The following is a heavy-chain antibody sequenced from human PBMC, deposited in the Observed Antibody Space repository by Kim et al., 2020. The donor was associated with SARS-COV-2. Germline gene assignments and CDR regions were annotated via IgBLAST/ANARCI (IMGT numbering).Heavy chain of an antibody. J-gene: IGHJ5*02. Sequence: TSYAQKFQGRVTMTRETSTSTVYMGLSSLRSEDTAVYYCARGQIGNWFDPWGQGTLVTVSS. CDR3: ARGQIGNWFDP. V-gene: IGHV1-46*01. CDR2: T.